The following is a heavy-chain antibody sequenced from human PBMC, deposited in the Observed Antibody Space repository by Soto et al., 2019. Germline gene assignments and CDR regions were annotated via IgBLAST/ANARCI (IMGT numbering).Heavy chain of an antibody. J-gene: IGHJ5*02. V-gene: IGHV1-18*01. D-gene: IGHD6-13*01. CDR1: GYTFTSYG. Sequence: ASEKVSCKASGYTFTSYGISLVRQAPGQGLEWMGWISAYNGNTNYAQKHQGRVTMTTDTSTNTAYMELRSVRSDDTAVYYCAKDYAAAGSNWFDPWGQGTLVTVS. CDR3: AKDYAAAGSNWFDP. CDR2: ISAYNGNT.